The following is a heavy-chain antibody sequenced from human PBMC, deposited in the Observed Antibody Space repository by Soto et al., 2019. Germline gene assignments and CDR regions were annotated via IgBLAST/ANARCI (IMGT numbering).Heavy chain of an antibody. V-gene: IGHV1-3*01. J-gene: IGHJ4*02. CDR1: GYTFTRYA. CDR2: INAGKGNT. Sequence: SVTVSCKASGYTFTRYAIHWVRQAPGQRLEWLGWINAGKGNTKYSQKFQGRVTITRDTSESVAYMELSNLASHDTAVYYCARTEVIPNACDYWGQGTLVTVSS. D-gene: IGHD2-2*02. CDR3: ARTEVIPNACDY.